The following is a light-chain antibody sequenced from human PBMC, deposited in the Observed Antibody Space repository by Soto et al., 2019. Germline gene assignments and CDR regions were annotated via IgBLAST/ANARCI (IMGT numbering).Light chain of an antibody. V-gene: IGLV1-40*01. J-gene: IGLJ3*02. Sequence: QAVVTQPPSVSGAPGQRVTICCTGSSSNIGAGSDVHWYQQLPGTAPKLLIYGNNNRPSGVPGRFSGSKSGTSASLAITGLQAEDEADYYCQSYDSSLTGSGVFGGGTKLTVL. CDR1: SSNIGAGSD. CDR2: GNN. CDR3: QSYDSSLTGSGV.